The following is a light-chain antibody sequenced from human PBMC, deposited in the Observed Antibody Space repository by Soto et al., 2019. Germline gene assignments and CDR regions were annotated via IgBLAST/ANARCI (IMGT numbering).Light chain of an antibody. CDR1: QSVSSN. V-gene: IGKV3-15*01. Sequence: EIMMTQSPATLSVSPGERATLSCRASQSVSSNLAWYQQKPGQAPRLLIYSASTRATGIPARSSGSGSGTEFTLTISSLQSEDFALYYCQQYNNGPPLTFGGGTKVGIK. CDR3: QQYNNGPPLT. J-gene: IGKJ4*01. CDR2: SAS.